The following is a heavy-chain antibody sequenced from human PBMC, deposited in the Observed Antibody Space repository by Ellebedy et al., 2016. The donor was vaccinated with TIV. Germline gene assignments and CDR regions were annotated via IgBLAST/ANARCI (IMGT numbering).Heavy chain of an antibody. CDR2: ISSSSSTI. CDR3: ARERRPGEVATFDY. CDR1: GFTFSSYS. D-gene: IGHD5-24*01. J-gene: IGHJ4*02. Sequence: GESLKISCAASGFTFSSYSMNWVRQAPGKGLEWVSYISSSSSTIYYADSVKGRFTISRDNAKNSLYLQMNSLRAEDTAVYYCARERRPGEVATFDYWGQGTLVTVSS. V-gene: IGHV3-48*04.